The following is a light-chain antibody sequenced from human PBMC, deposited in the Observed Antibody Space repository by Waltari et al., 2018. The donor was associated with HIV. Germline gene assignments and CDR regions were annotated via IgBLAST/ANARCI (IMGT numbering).Light chain of an antibody. V-gene: IGLV2-11*01. J-gene: IGLJ2*01. CDR3: CSYAGSYTMV. Sequence: QSALTQPRPVSGSPGQSVTISCTGSSSYVGGSKFVSWYQQHPGKAPKVIIHDVSERPSGVPDRFSGSKSGNTASLTISGLQAEDDADYYCCSYAGSYTMVFGGGTKLTVL. CDR2: DVS. CDR1: SSYVGGSKF.